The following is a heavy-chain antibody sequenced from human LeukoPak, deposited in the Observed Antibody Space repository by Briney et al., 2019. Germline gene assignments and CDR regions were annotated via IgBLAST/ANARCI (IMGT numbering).Heavy chain of an antibody. CDR3: AGVEYDRLGSEIDY. Sequence: SDPLSLTCIVSAGSLSSYYWSWLRQPPGEALEWFGDITYSGNTKFTTSLKSRVNIAAAMSKNQFSLRLSSVTAADTAVYYCAGVEYDRLGSEIDYWGQGTPVTVSS. CDR2: ITYSGNT. J-gene: IGHJ4*02. D-gene: IGHD3-22*01. V-gene: IGHV4-59*07. CDR1: AGSLSSYY.